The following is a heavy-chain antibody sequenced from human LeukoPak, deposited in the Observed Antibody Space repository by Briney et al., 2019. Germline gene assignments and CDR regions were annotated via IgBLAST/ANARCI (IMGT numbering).Heavy chain of an antibody. CDR3: TAVPHDSAV. D-gene: IGHD3-22*01. J-gene: IGHJ4*02. CDR2: IKSKTDGGTT. CDR1: KFAFNNAW. Sequence: GGSLRLSCAASKFAFNNAWMSWFRQAPGKGLEWVGHIKSKTDGGTTDHAAPVQGRFTISRDDSKDRLYLQMNSLKTEDTAVYYCTAVPHDSAVWGQGTLVTVSS. V-gene: IGHV3-15*01.